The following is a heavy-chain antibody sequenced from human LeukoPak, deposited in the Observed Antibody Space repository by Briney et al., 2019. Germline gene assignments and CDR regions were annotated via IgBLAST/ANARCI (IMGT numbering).Heavy chain of an antibody. D-gene: IGHD2-15*01. CDR3: ARTPGYCSGGSCYSGYYYGMDV. V-gene: IGHV3-53*01. CDR1: GFTVSSNY. CDR2: IYSGGST. J-gene: IGHJ6*04. Sequence: GGSLRLPCAASGFTVSSNYMSWVRQAPGKGLEWVSVIYSGGSTYYADSVKGRFTISRDNSKNTLYLQMNSLRAEDTAVYYCARTPGYCSGGSCYSGYYYGMDVWGKGTTVTVSS.